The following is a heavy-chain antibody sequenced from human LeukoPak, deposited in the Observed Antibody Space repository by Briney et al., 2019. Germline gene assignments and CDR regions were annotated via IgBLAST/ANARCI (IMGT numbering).Heavy chain of an antibody. CDR3: ARRDYYDSSGPHFDYYFDY. Sequence: PSETLSLTCAVYGGSFSGYYWSWIRQPPGKGLEWIGEIDHSGSTNYNPSLTSRVTISVDTSKNQFSLKLSSVTAADTAVYYCARRDYYDSSGPHFDYYFDYWGQGTLVTVSS. V-gene: IGHV4-34*01. CDR2: IDHSGST. J-gene: IGHJ4*02. CDR1: GGSFSGYY. D-gene: IGHD3-22*01.